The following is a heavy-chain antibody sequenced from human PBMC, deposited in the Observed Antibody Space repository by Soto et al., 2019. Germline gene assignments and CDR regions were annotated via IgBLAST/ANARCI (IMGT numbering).Heavy chain of an antibody. CDR1: GFTFNSYA. D-gene: IGHD6-13*01. V-gene: IGHV3-30-3*01. Sequence: GGSLRLSCAASGFTFNSYALHWVRQAPGKGLEWVAVISYDGSNKDYGDSVKDRFIISRDNSKDTLYLQMNSLRVEETAVYYSARVYSSSWYPPRGGFDYWGQGTRVTVSS. CDR2: ISYDGSNK. CDR3: ARVYSSSWYPPRGGFDY. J-gene: IGHJ4*02.